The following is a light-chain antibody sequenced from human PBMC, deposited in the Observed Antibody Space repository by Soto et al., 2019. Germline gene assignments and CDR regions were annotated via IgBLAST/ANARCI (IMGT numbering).Light chain of an antibody. V-gene: IGKV1-39*01. CDR2: TAS. CDR1: QSVSDY. CDR3: QQSYSTPIT. Sequence: DIQMTQSPSSLSASVGDRVTITCRASQSVSDYLNWYQQKPGKAPKLLIYTASSLQGGVPSRFSGSGSGTDFTLTSSSLQPEDFATYFCQQSYSTPITFGQGTRLEIK. J-gene: IGKJ5*01.